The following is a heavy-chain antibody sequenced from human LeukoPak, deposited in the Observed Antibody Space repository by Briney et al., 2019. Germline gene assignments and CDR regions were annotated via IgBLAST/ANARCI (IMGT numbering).Heavy chain of an antibody. V-gene: IGHV2-70*11. D-gene: IGHD7-27*01. CDR3: ARMNRGNYFDY. J-gene: IGHJ4*02. CDR2: IDWDDDT. Sequence: SGPTLVKPTQTLTLTCTFSGFSLNASGMCVSWIRQPPVKALEWLARIDWDDDTYYSTSLNTMLTISKDTSKNQVVLTMTNMDPVDTATYYCARMNRGNYFDYWGQGTLVTVSS. CDR1: GFSLNASGMC.